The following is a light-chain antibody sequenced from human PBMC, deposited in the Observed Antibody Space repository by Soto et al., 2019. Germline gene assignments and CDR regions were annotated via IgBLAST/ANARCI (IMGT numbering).Light chain of an antibody. CDR2: GAS. Sequence: EIVMTQSPATLSVSPGEGATLSCRASQSVNSNLAWYQQKPGQAPRLLIYGASTRATGIPARFSGSGSGTEFTLTISSLQSEDFAFYYCQQYNNWPRTFGQGTKVEI. V-gene: IGKV3-15*01. CDR1: QSVNSN. CDR3: QQYNNWPRT. J-gene: IGKJ1*01.